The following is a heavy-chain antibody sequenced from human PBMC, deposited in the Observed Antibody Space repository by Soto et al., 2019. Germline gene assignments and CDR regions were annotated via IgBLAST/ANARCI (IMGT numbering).Heavy chain of an antibody. D-gene: IGHD3-10*01. CDR1: GGSISSSSYY. J-gene: IGHJ4*02. Sequence: SETLSLTCTVSGGSISSSSYYWGWIRQPPGKGLEWIGSIYYSGSTNYNPSLKSRVTISVDTSKNQFFLMLSSVTAADTAVYYCARVDTMVRGVIITKFDYWGQGTLVTVSS. CDR3: ARVDTMVRGVIITKFDY. CDR2: IYYSGST. V-gene: IGHV4-39*07.